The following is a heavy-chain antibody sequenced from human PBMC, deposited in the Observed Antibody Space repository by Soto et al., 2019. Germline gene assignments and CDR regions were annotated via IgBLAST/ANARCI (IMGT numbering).Heavy chain of an antibody. CDR1: GYTFTSYA. CDR2: INAGNGNT. J-gene: IGHJ4*02. D-gene: IGHD5-18*01. Sequence: ASVKVSCKASGYTFTSYAMHWVRQAPGQRLEWMGWINAGNGNTKYSQKFQGRVTITRDTSASTAYMELSSLRSEDTAVYYCASEYSYGPVGSSAFDYWGQGTLVTVSS. CDR3: ASEYSYGPVGSSAFDY. V-gene: IGHV1-3*01.